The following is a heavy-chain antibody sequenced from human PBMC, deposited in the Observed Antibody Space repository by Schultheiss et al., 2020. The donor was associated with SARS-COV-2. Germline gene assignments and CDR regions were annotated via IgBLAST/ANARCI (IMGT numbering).Heavy chain of an antibody. J-gene: IGHJ4*02. V-gene: IGHV3-30-3*01. Sequence: GGSLRLSCAMSQFMFSTSIIHWVRQAPGKGLEWVAAMSFDGFSKYYVDSVKDRFIISRDSSKSTLYLQMNSLRAEDTAVYYCARDQHRHYALWYFDYWGQGTLVTVSS. CDR2: MSFDGFSK. CDR3: ARDQHRHYALWYFDY. D-gene: IGHD4-17*01. CDR1: QFMFSTSI.